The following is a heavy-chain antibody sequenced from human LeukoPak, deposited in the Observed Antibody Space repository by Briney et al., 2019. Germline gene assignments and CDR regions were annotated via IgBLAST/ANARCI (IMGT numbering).Heavy chain of an antibody. J-gene: IGHJ3*02. CDR2: IYYSGST. D-gene: IGHD5-18*01. CDR1: GGSVSSGSYY. Sequence: SETLSLTCTVSGGSVSSGSYYWSWIRQPPGKGLEWIGYIYYSGSTHYNPSLKSRVTISVDTSKNQFSLKVRSVTAADTAVYYCARDQIQLHNFDIWGQGTLVTVSS. CDR3: ARDQIQLHNFDI. V-gene: IGHV4-61*01.